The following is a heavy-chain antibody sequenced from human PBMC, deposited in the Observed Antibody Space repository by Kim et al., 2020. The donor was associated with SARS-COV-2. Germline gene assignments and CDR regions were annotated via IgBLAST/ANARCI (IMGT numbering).Heavy chain of an antibody. J-gene: IGHJ6*02. CDR3: ARTSGYSSSWYYEDYYYYGFDV. Sequence: SETLSLTCAVYGGSFSGYYWSWIRQPPGKGLEWIGEINHSGSTNYNPSLKSRVTISVDTSKNQFSLKLSSVTAADTAVYYCARTSGYSSSWYYEDYYYYGFDVWGQGTTVTVSS. V-gene: IGHV4-34*01. CDR2: INHSGST. CDR1: GGSFSGYY. D-gene: IGHD6-13*01.